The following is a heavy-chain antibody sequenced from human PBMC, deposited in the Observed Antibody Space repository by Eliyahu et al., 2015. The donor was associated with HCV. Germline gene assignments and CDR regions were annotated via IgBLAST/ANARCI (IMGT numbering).Heavy chain of an antibody. D-gene: IGHD2-15*01. V-gene: IGHV4-30-4*01. CDR3: ARGIVVVAATASYYFDY. J-gene: IGHJ4*02. CDR2: IYYSGST. Sequence: QVQLQESGPGLVKPSQTLSLTCTVSGGSXSXGXYYWSWIRQPPGKGLGLIGYIYYSGSTYYNPSLKSRVTISVDTSKNQFSLKLSSVTAADTAVYYCARGIVVVAATASYYFDYWGQGTLVTVSS. CDR1: GGSXSXGXYY.